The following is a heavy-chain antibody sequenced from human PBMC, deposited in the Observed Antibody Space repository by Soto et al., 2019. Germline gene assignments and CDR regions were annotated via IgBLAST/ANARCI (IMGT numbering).Heavy chain of an antibody. CDR1: GSISSSSYY. CDR2: IYYSGST. CDR3: ARRWLPYYFDY. Sequence: GSISSSSYYWGWIRQPPGKGLEWIGSIYYSGSTYYNPSLKSRVTISVDTSKNQFSLKLSSVTAADTAVYYCARRWLPYYFDYWGQGTLVKSPQ. J-gene: IGHJ4*02. V-gene: IGHV4-39*01. D-gene: IGHD5-12*01.